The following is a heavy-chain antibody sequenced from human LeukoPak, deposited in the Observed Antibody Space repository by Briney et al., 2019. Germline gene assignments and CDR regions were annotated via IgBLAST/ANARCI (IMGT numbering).Heavy chain of an antibody. CDR3: VRFGEFHGGNAFDI. D-gene: IGHD3-10*01. J-gene: IGHJ3*02. Sequence: ASVKVSCKASGYTFTGYYMHWVRQAPGQGLEWMGWINPNSGGTNYAQKFQGRVTMTRDTSISTAYMELSRLRSDDTAVYYCVRFGEFHGGNAFDIWGQGTMVTVSS. CDR2: INPNSGGT. CDR1: GYTFTGYY. V-gene: IGHV1-2*02.